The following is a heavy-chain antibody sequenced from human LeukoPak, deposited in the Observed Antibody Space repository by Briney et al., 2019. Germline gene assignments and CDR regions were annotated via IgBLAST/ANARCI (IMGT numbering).Heavy chain of an antibody. D-gene: IGHD3-22*01. V-gene: IGHV4-59*08. Sequence: SETLSLTCTVSGGSISSYYWSWIRQPPGKGLEWIGYIYYSGSTYYNPSLKSRVTISVDTSKNQFSLKLSSVTAADTAVYYCASGSPYYYDSSGYAFDYWGQGTLVTVSS. CDR3: ASGSPYYYDSSGYAFDY. CDR2: IYYSGST. CDR1: GGSISSYY. J-gene: IGHJ4*02.